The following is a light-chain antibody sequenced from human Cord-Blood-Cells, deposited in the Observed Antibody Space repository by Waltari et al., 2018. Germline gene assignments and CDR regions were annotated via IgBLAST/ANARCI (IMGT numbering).Light chain of an antibody. CDR2: EGS. J-gene: IGLJ3*02. CDR1: SCDVGSYNL. Sequence: QSALTQPASVPGSPGQSITISCTGTSCDVGSYNLVSWYQQPPGKAPKLMIYEGSKRPSGVSNRFSGSKSGNTASLTISGLQAEDEADYYCCSYAGSSTWVFGGGTKLTVL. CDR3: CSYAGSSTWV. V-gene: IGLV2-23*01.